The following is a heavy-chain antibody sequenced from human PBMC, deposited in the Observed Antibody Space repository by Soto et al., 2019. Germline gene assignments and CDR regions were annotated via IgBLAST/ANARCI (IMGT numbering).Heavy chain of an antibody. CDR2: ILYDGSEK. CDR3: AREPGRIAVAGFDY. V-gene: IGHV3-33*01. Sequence: QVQLVESGGGVVQPGRSLRLSCVASGFMFDSYGMHWVRQAPGKGLEWVAIILYDGSEKYHADSVKGRFTISRDNFKNTLYVQINSLGGEDTALYYCAREPGRIAVAGFDYWGQVTLVTVSS. J-gene: IGHJ4*02. CDR1: GFMFDSYG. D-gene: IGHD6-19*01.